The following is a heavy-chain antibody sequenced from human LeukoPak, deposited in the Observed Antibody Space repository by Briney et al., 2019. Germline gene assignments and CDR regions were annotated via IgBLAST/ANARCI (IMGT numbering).Heavy chain of an antibody. CDR3: ARHPITMVRGVITTYYYYYMDV. V-gene: IGHV4-39*01. Sequence: SETLSLTCTVSGGSISSSSYYWGWIRQPPGKGLEWIGSIYYSGSTYYNPSLKSRVTISVDTSKNQFSLKLSSVTAADTAVYYCARHPITMVRGVITTYYYYYMDVWGKGTTVTISS. CDR1: GGSISSSSYY. J-gene: IGHJ6*03. CDR2: IYYSGST. D-gene: IGHD3-10*01.